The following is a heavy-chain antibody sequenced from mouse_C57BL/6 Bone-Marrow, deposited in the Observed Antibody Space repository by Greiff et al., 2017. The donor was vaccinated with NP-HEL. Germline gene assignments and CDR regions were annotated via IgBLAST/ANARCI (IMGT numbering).Heavy chain of an antibody. CDR3: ARRLIDY. Sequence: EVQLQQSGPELVKPGASVKISCKASGYTFTDYYMNWVKQSHGKSLEWIGDINPNNGGTSYNQKFKGKATLTVDKSSSTAYMELRSLTSEDSAVYYCARRLIDYWGQGTTLTVSS. V-gene: IGHV1-26*01. CDR1: GYTFTDYY. D-gene: IGHD2-4*01. J-gene: IGHJ2*01. CDR2: INPNNGGT.